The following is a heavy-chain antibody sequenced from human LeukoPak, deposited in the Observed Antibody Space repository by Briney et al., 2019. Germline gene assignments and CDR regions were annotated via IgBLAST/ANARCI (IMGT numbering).Heavy chain of an antibody. CDR3: ARGGAYYDTLTGYFFDY. V-gene: IGHV3-66*01. J-gene: IGHJ4*02. D-gene: IGHD3-9*01. Sequence: GGSLRLSCAASGFTVSSNYMSWVRQAPGKGLEWVSVIYSGGSTYYADSVKGRFTISRDNSKNTLYLQMNSLRAEDTAVYYCARGGAYYDTLTGYFFDYWGQGTLVTVSS. CDR1: GFTVSSNY. CDR2: IYSGGST.